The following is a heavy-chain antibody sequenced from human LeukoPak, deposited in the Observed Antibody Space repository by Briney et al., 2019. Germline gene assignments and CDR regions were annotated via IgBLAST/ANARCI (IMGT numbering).Heavy chain of an antibody. CDR3: ARGGYYGSGSSIDY. V-gene: IGHV4-61*02. CDR2: IYTSGST. Sequence: SETLSLTCTVSGGSISSGSYYWSWIRQPAGKGLEWIGRIYTSGSTNYNPSLKSRVTISVDTSKNQFSLKLSSVTAADTAVYYCARGGYYGSGSSIDYWGQGTLVTVSS. J-gene: IGHJ4*02. CDR1: GGSISSGSYY. D-gene: IGHD3-10*01.